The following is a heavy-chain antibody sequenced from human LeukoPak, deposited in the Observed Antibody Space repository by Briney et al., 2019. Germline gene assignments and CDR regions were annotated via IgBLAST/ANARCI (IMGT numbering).Heavy chain of an antibody. CDR2: INHSGST. Sequence: SETLPLTCAVYGGSFGGYYWSWIRQPPGKGLEWIGEINHSGSTNYNPSLKSRVTISVDTSKNQFSLKLSSVTAADTAVYYCAGTHGITMTYYFDYWGQGTLVTVSS. J-gene: IGHJ4*02. CDR1: GGSFGGYY. V-gene: IGHV4-34*01. CDR3: AGTHGITMTYYFDY. D-gene: IGHD3-22*01.